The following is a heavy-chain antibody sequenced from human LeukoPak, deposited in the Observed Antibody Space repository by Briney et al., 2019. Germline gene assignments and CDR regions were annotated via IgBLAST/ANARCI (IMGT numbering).Heavy chain of an antibody. D-gene: IGHD3-3*01. V-gene: IGHV3-7*01. CDR1: GFAFYNYW. CDR2: IKVDGSEI. Sequence: GGYLRLSCAVSGFAFYNYWMSWVPQGPGKGLGWVANIKVDGSEIFYVESVRGRFTISRDKATNSLYLQMNSLRVEDTAVYYCARYGPNDSPFDCWGQGTLVTVSS. J-gene: IGHJ4*02. CDR3: ARYGPNDSPFDC.